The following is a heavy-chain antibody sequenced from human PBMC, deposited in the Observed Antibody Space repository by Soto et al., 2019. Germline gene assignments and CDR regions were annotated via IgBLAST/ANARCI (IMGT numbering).Heavy chain of an antibody. Sequence: QVQLVESGGGVVQPGRSLRLSCAASGFTFSGHGMHWVRQAPGGGLEWVALISYDGNNKDYADSVKGRFIISRDDSSDTVFLQMNSLRPEDTAVYYCAKATGGKGYDVWGQGTKVTVS. CDR2: ISYDGNNK. CDR1: GFTFSGHG. V-gene: IGHV3-30*18. D-gene: IGHD1-26*01. J-gene: IGHJ3*01. CDR3: AKATGGKGYDV.